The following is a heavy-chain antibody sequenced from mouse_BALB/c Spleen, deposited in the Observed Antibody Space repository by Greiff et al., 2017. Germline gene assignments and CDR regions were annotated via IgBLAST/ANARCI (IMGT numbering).Heavy chain of an antibody. Sequence: VQLQQSRAELVRPGSSVKISCKASGYAFSSYWMNWVKQRPGQGLEWIGQIYPGDGDTNYNGKFKGKATLTADKSSSTAYMQLSSLTSEDSAVYFCARSGGYDYDAAWFAYWGQGTLVTVSA. D-gene: IGHD2-4*01. CDR2: IYPGDGDT. CDR1: GYAFSSYW. V-gene: IGHV1-80*01. CDR3: ARSGGYDYDAAWFAY. J-gene: IGHJ3*01.